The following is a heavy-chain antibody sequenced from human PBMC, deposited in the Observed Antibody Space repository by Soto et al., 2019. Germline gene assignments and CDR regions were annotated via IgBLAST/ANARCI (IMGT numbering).Heavy chain of an antibody. D-gene: IGHD6-6*01. Sequence: QVQLVESGGGVVQPGRSLRLSCATSGLTFRSYGMHWVRQAPGQGLEWVAGISYDGSKKDYGESVKGRFTISRDNSKATLYLEMNSLRVEDAAVYYCVRSVHSSSSGFFDHWGQGTLVTVSS. CDR1: GLTFRSYG. CDR3: VRSVHSSSSGFFDH. J-gene: IGHJ4*02. V-gene: IGHV3-30*03. CDR2: ISYDGSKK.